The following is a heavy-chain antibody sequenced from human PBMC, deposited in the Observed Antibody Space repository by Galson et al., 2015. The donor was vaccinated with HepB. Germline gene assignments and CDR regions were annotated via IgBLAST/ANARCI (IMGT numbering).Heavy chain of an antibody. V-gene: IGHV3-30*04. CDR2: ISYDGSNK. Sequence: SLRLSCAASGFTFSSYAMHWVRQAPGKGLEWVAVISYDGSNKYYADSVKGRFTISRDNSKNTLYLQMNSLRAEDTAVYYCAKGSQYYYYDSSGYYPPYYYYYMDVWGKGTTVTVSS. CDR3: AKGSQYYYYDSSGYYPPYYYYYMDV. D-gene: IGHD3-22*01. CDR1: GFTFSSYA. J-gene: IGHJ6*03.